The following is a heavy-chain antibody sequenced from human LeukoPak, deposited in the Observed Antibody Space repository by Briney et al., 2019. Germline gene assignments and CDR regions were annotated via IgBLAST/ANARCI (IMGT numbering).Heavy chain of an antibody. CDR2: ISGSGFT. CDR3: ARGLYSSSP. J-gene: IGHJ4*02. CDR1: GLTFSSYA. D-gene: IGHD6-6*01. V-gene: IGHV3-23*01. Sequence: GRSLRLSCAASGLTFSSYAMSWVRQAPGKRLEWVSAISGSGFTYYADSVKGRFTISRDNSKNALYLQMNSLSAEDTAVYYCARGLYSSSPWGQGTLVTVSS.